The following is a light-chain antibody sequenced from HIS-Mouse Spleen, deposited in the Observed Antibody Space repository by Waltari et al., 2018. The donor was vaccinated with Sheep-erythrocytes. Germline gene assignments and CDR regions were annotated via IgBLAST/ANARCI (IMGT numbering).Light chain of an antibody. V-gene: IGLV2-11*01. CDR1: SSDVGGYNH. CDR3: CSYAGSYNHV. Sequence: QSALTQPRSVSGSPGQSVTISCTGTSSDVGGYNHVSWYQQYPGKAPKLMIYDVSKRPSGVPDRFSGSKSGNTDSLTISGLQAEDEADYYCCSYAGSYNHVFATGTKVTVL. CDR2: DVS. J-gene: IGLJ1*01.